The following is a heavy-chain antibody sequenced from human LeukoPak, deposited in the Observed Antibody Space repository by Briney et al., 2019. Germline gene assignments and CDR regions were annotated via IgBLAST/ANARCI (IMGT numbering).Heavy chain of an antibody. J-gene: IGHJ4*02. CDR1: GFNVSNNY. CDR2: IYSGGGT. D-gene: IGHD3-22*01. Sequence: SGGSLRLSCAASGFNVSNNYMSWVRQAPGKGLEWVSVIYSGGGTAYADSVKGRFTISRDNSKNTLYLQMNSLRAEDTAVYYCARDTRDGAVVAYFDYWGQGTLVTVSS. CDR3: ARDTRDGAVVAYFDY. V-gene: IGHV3-53*01.